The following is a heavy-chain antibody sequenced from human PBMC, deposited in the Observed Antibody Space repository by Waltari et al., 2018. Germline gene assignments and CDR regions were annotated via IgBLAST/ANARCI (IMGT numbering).Heavy chain of an antibody. Sequence: QVQLQESGPGLVKPSGTLSLTCAVSGGSISSSNWWSWVRQPPGKVLEWIGEIYHRGSTNYNPSLKSRVTISVDKSKNQFSLKLSSVTAADTAVYYCARAIRDGYPLGAFDIWGQGTMVTVSS. D-gene: IGHD5-12*01. V-gene: IGHV4-4*02. J-gene: IGHJ3*02. CDR3: ARAIRDGYPLGAFDI. CDR2: IYHRGST. CDR1: GGSISSSNW.